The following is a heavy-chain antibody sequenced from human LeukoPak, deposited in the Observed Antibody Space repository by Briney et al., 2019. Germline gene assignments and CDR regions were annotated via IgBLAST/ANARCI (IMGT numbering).Heavy chain of an antibody. CDR2: VSGSGRST. Sequence: GGSLRLSCAASGFTFSSYVMSWVRQAPGKGVEWVSTVSGSGRSTYYADSVKGRFTISRDNSKNTLYAEMTSLRAEDTAVYYCATLASGYSSPFDYWGQGTLVTVSS. J-gene: IGHJ4*02. CDR3: ATLASGYSSPFDY. CDR1: GFTFSSYV. D-gene: IGHD6-13*01. V-gene: IGHV3-23*01.